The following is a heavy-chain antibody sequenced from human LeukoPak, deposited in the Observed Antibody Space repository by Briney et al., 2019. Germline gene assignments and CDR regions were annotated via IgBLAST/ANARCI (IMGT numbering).Heavy chain of an antibody. CDR3: ARDRDTAMDEWGY. CDR1: GGTFSSYA. Sequence: SVKVSCKASGGTFSSYAISWVRQAPGQGLEWMGRIIPILGIANYAQKFQGRVTITADKSTSTAYMELSSLRSEDTAVYYCARDRDTAMDEWGYWGQGTLVTVSS. D-gene: IGHD5-18*01. V-gene: IGHV1-69*04. J-gene: IGHJ4*02. CDR2: IIPILGIA.